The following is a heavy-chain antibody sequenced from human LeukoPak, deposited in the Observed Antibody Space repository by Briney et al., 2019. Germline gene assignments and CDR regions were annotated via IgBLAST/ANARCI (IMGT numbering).Heavy chain of an antibody. V-gene: IGHV4-39*01. CDR2: IYYSGST. CDR3: ARREDDYVWGSYRYTSDY. J-gene: IGHJ4*02. D-gene: IGHD3-16*02. CDR1: GGSISSSSYY. Sequence: SETLSLTCTVSGGSISSSSYYWGWIRQPPGKGLEWIGSIYYSGSTYYNPSLKSRVTISVDTSKNPFSLKLSSVTAADTAVYYCARREDDYVWGSYRYTSDYWGQGTLVTVSS.